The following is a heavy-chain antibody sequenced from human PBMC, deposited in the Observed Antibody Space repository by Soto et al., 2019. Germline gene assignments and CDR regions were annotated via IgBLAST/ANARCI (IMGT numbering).Heavy chain of an antibody. CDR1: GYTFTSSD. Sequence: ATGRVSGKASGYTFTSSDFNWVAQGTGQGLECMGWINPNTRYTDYAQKFQDTVTMTGNTSITTAYMELSSLRSEDTAVYYCVRGRVMITFGVVIVIDHWG. V-gene: IGHV1-8*01. CDR3: VRGRVMITFGVVIVIDH. CDR2: INPNTRYT. J-gene: IGHJ4*01. D-gene: IGHD3-16*02.